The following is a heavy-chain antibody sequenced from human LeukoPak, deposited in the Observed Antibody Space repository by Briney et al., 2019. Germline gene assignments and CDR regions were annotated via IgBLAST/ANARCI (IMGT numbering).Heavy chain of an antibody. J-gene: IGHJ6*03. D-gene: IGHD2-15*01. CDR1: GFTFSSYE. CDR2: ISSSGSTR. CDR3: ARVLRYCSGGNCYSGGLGYMDV. Sequence: GGSLRLSCAASGFTFSSYEMNWVRQAPGKGLEWVSYISSSGSTRYYADSVKGRFTISRDNAKNSLFLQMNSLRAEDTAVYYCARVLRYCSGGNCYSGGLGYMDVWGKGTTVTISS. V-gene: IGHV3-48*03.